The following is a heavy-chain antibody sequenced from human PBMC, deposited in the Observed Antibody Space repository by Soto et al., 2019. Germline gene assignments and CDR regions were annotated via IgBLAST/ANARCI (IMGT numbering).Heavy chain of an antibody. V-gene: IGHV4-61*01. CDR3: PRQHSKLGPAGWFDP. Sequence: PSETLSLTCSVSGGSVSSGSYYWSWIRQPPGKGLEWIGYIYYSGSTNYNASLKSRVAMSVDTSKSQFSLELSSVTAADTAVYYCPRQHSKLGPAGWFDPWGQGTLVTVSS. J-gene: IGHJ5*02. CDR1: GGSVSSGSYY. D-gene: IGHD3-16*01. CDR2: IYYSGST.